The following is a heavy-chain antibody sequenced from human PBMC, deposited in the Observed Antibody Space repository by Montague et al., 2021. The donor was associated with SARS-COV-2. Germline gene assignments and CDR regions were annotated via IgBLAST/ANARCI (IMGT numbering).Heavy chain of an antibody. CDR1: GASTNSNSYY. CDR3: ARIVGDRSSDSCYAVR. Sequence: SETLSLTCAVSGASTNSNSYYWGWIRQPPGKGLDWIGSFYYTGYTCYTPSLKSRVTISGDTSKNQSSLKLTSVTAADTAVYYCARIVGDRSSDSCYAVRWGQGTVVTVSS. CDR2: FYYTGYT. V-gene: IGHV4-39*01. D-gene: IGHD2-2*01. J-gene: IGHJ4*02.